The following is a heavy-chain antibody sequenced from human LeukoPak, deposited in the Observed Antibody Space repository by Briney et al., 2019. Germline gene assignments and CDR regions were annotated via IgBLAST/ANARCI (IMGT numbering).Heavy chain of an antibody. D-gene: IGHD4-23*01. CDR3: ARDGPYGGRPSYYYYYGMDV. CDR2: FDPEDGET. V-gene: IGHV1-24*01. CDR1: GYTLTELS. J-gene: IGHJ6*02. Sequence: ASVKVSCKVSGYTLTELSMHWVRQAPGKGLEWMGGFDPEDGETIYAQKFQGRVTMTEDTSTDTAYMELSSLRSEDTAVYYCARDGPYGGRPSYYYYYGMDVWGQGTTVTVSS.